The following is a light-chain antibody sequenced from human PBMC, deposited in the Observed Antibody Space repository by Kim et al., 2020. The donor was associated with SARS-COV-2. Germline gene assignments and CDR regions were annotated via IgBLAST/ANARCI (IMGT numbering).Light chain of an antibody. Sequence: QSVLTQPPSVSGAPGQRVTISCTGSSSNIGAGFDVHWYQQLPGAAPKLLIYVNTNRPSGVPDRFSASKSATSASLAITGLQAEDEADYYCQSYDSSLSAWVFGGGTQLTVL. CDR1: SSNIGAGFD. CDR3: QSYDSSLSAWV. CDR2: VNT. V-gene: IGLV1-40*01. J-gene: IGLJ3*02.